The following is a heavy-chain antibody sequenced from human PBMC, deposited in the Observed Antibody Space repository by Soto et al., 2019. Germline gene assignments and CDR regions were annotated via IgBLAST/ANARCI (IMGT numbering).Heavy chain of an antibody. J-gene: IGHJ4*02. V-gene: IGHV3-7*01. CDR1: GFTFSRYW. Sequence: PGGSLRLSCAASGFTFSRYWMTWVRQAPGKGLEWVANINQDGSKKYYVDSVKGRFTISRDNAKNSLYLQMNSLRAEDTAVYYCARDNIGDNDVWGQGTLVTVYS. CDR2: INQDGSKK. D-gene: IGHD3-16*01. CDR3: ARDNIGDNDV.